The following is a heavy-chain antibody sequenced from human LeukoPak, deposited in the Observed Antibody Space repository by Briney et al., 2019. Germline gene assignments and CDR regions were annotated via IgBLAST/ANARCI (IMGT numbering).Heavy chain of an antibody. CDR2: IYSGGST. CDR1: GFPVSRNY. Sequence: GGSLRLSCAASGFPVSRNYMSWVRQAPGKGLEWVSVIYSGGSTYYADSVKGRFTISRDNSKNTLYLQMNSLRAEDTAVYYCARESTSWYFDLWGRGTLVTVSS. V-gene: IGHV3-53*01. D-gene: IGHD2-2*01. CDR3: ARESTSWYFDL. J-gene: IGHJ2*01.